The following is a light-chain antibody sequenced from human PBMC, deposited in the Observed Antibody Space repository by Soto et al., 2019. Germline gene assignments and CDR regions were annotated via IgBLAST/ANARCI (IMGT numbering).Light chain of an antibody. V-gene: IGKV3-11*01. J-gene: IGKJ3*01. Sequence: EVVLTQSPATLSLSPGERATLSCRASQSVSTYLAWYQQKPGQPPRLLIYGASNRATGTPARFSGSGSGTDFTLNISSLEPEDFAGYYCHQRSNWPPFTFRPGAKGEIK. CDR1: QSVSTY. CDR3: HQRSNWPPFT. CDR2: GAS.